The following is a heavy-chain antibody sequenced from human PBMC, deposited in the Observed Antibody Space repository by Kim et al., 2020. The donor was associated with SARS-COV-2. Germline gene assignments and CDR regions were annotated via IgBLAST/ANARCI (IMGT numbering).Heavy chain of an antibody. V-gene: IGHV4-39*01. CDR2: IYYSGST. D-gene: IGHD6-13*01. Sequence: SETLSLTCTVSGGSISSSSYYWGWIRQPPGKGLEWIGSIYYSGSTYYNPSLKSRVTISVDTSKNQFSLKLSSVTAADTAVYYCARGPAAAGVPRGMDVWGQGTTVTVSS. CDR3: ARGPAAAGVPRGMDV. CDR1: GGSISSSSYY. J-gene: IGHJ6*02.